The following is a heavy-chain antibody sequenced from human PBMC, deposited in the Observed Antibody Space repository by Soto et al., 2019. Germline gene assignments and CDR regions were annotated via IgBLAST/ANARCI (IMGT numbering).Heavy chain of an antibody. V-gene: IGHV3-30*18. CDR2: ISYDGSNQ. J-gene: IGHJ4*02. D-gene: IGHD3-3*01. CDR1: GFTFSSYD. Sequence: GGSLRLSCAASGFTFSSYDMHWVRQAPGKGLEWGAVISYDGSNQNYADSVKGRFTNSRDNSKNMLYLQMNSVSAEDTAVYYCAKGGGGWAGLRFLGWLSFGVQEYYFDYGGQGTLVTVSS. CDR3: AKGGGGWAGLRFLGWLSFGVQEYYFDY.